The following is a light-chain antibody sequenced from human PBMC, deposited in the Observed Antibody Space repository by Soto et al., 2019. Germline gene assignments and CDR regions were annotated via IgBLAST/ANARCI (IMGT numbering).Light chain of an antibody. CDR1: SSDVGGYNY. J-gene: IGLJ1*01. CDR2: EVN. Sequence: QSALTQPASVSGSPGQSITISCTGTSSDVGGYNYVSWYQQHPGKAPKLMIYEVNNRPSGVSNRFSGSKSGNTASLTISGRQAEDEADYYCSSYTTISTYVFGTGTKVTVL. CDR3: SSYTTISTYV. V-gene: IGLV2-14*01.